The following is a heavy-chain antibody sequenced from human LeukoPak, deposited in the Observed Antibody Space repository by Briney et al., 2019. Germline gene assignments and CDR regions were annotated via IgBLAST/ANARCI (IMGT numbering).Heavy chain of an antibody. V-gene: IGHV1-46*01. D-gene: IGHD3-22*01. CDR1: GYTFTSYY. J-gene: IGHJ4*02. CDR3: ARGYYYDSSGYSHFDY. CDR2: INPSGGST. Sequence: ASVKVSCKASGYTFTSYYMHWVRQAPGQGHEWMGIINPSGGSTSYAQKLQGRVTMTRDTSTSTVCMELSSLRSEDTAVYYCARGYYYDSSGYSHFDYWGQGTLVTVSS.